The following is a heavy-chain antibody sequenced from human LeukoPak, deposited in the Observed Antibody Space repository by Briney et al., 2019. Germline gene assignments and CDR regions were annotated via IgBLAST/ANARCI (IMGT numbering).Heavy chain of an antibody. CDR1: GFTFSSYA. J-gene: IGHJ6*04. CDR3: AREVVPAARYPYGMDV. Sequence: GGSLRLSCAASGFTFSSYAMHWVHQAPGKGLEWVAVISYDGSNEYYADSVKGRFTISRDNSKNTLYLQMNSLRAEDTAVYYCAREVVPAARYPYGMDVWGKGTTVTVSS. CDR2: ISYDGSNE. D-gene: IGHD2-2*01. V-gene: IGHV3-30*04.